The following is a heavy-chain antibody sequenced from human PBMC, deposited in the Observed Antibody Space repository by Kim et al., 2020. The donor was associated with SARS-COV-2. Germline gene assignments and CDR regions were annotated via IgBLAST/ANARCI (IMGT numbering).Heavy chain of an antibody. D-gene: IGHD1-26*01. CDR2: IYYSGST. CDR3: ARTSRSYYYFDY. CDR1: GGSISSGGYY. J-gene: IGHJ4*02. V-gene: IGHV4-31*03. Sequence: SETLSLTCTVSGGSISSGGYYWSWIRQHPGKGLEWIGYIYYSGSTYYNPSLKSRVTISVDTSKNQFSLKLSSVTAADTAVYYCARTSRSYYYFDYWGQGTLVAVSS.